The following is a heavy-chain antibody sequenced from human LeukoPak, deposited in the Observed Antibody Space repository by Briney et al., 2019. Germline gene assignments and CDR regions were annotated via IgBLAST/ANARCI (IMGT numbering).Heavy chain of an antibody. J-gene: IGHJ4*02. V-gene: IGHV3-7*01. CDR1: GFSFSDHW. CDR2: IKHDGSGK. D-gene: IGHD5-24*01. CDR3: AKWRWRQSEYED. Sequence: AGGPLRLPCEASGFSFSDHWMGWVRQAPGKGLECVANIKHDGSGKEYVDSVKGRFTISRDNAKNSVYLEMSSLRAEDTAVYYCAKWRWRQSEYEDWGQGTLVTVSS.